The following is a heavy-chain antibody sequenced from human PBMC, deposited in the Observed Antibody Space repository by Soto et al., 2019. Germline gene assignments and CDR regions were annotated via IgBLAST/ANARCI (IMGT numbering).Heavy chain of an antibody. CDR1: GDSISSGSY. CDR2: IYHGGTT. D-gene: IGHD6-19*01. V-gene: IGHV4-38-2*02. J-gene: IGHJ4*03. Sequence: SETLSLTCTVSGDSISSGSYWGWIRQPPGEGPEWIASIYHGGTTFYNPSLKSRISISVDTSKNQFSLRLTSVTAADTATYYCARVHVMVVAGSTFDYWGPGTLVTVS. CDR3: ARVHVMVVAGSTFDY.